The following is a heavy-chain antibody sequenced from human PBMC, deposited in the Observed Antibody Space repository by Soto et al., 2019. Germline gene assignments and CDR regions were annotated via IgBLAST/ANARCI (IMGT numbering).Heavy chain of an antibody. J-gene: IGHJ6*02. V-gene: IGHV3-49*03. CDR1: GFIFGDFV. CDR3: ARDTLVPAVPDRNYAYYGMDV. Sequence: PGGSLRLSCTGSGFIFGDFVLSWFRQAPGKGLEWVAFIRTKTYGGTADYAASVRRRFTISRDDAKSIAYLQMNSLETEDTAMYYCARDTLVPAVPDRNYAYYGMDVWGQGTTVTVSS. D-gene: IGHD2-2*01. CDR2: IRTKTYGGTA.